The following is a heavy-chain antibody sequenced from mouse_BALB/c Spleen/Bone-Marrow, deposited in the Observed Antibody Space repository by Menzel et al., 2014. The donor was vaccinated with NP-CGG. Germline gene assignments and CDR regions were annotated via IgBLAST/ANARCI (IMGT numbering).Heavy chain of an antibody. CDR2: IRNKANGYTT. CDR1: GHTFTDYY. CDR3: ARDYYYAVDY. J-gene: IGHJ4*01. Sequence: EVKLMESGGGLVQPGGSLRLSCATSGHTFTDYYMSWVRQPPGKALEWLGFIRNKANGYTTEYSASVKGRFTISRDNSQSILYLQMNTLRAEDSATYYCARDYYYAVDYWGQGTSVTVSS. V-gene: IGHV7-3*02.